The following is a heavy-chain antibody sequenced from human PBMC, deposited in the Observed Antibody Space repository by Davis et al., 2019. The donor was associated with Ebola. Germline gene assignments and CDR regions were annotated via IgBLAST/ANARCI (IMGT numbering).Heavy chain of an antibody. J-gene: IGHJ4*02. D-gene: IGHD3-10*01. CDR1: GGSFGSST. CDR3: ARAGDTMVRGVIIGYYFDY. Sequence: ASVKVSCKPSGGSFGSSTISWVRQATGQGLEWMGWMNPNSGNTGYAQKFQGRVTMTRNTSISTAYMELSSLRSEDTAVYYCARAGDTMVRGVIIGYYFDYWGQGTLVTVSS. V-gene: IGHV1-8*01. CDR2: MNPNSGNT.